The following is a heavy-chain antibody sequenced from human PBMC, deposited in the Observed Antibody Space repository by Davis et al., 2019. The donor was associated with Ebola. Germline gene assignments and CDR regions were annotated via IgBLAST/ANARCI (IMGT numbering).Heavy chain of an antibody. D-gene: IGHD6-13*01. CDR2: IRSKANSYAT. Sequence: GESLKISCAASGFTFSGSAMHWVRQASGKGLEWVGRIRSKANSYATAYAASVKGRLTISRDDSKNTAYLQMNSLKTEDTAVYYCTPSSSYGYDYWGQGTLVTVSS. J-gene: IGHJ4*02. CDR1: GFTFSGSA. CDR3: TPSSSYGYDY. V-gene: IGHV3-73*01.